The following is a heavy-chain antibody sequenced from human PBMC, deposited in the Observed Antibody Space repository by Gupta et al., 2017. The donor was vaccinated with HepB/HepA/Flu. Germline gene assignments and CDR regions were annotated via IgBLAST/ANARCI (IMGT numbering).Heavy chain of an antibody. D-gene: IGHD2-2*01. CDR1: GFTFSSYA. CDR3: ANHLEMTDIVVVPADLGLDY. V-gene: IGHV3-23*01. CDR2: ISGSGGST. J-gene: IGHJ4*02. Sequence: EVQLLESGGGLVQPGGSLRLSCAASGFTFSSYAMSWVRQAPGTGLEWVSAISGSGGSTYYADSVKGRFTISRDNSKNTLYLQMNSLRAEDTAVYYCANHLEMTDIVVVPADLGLDYWGQGTLVTVSS.